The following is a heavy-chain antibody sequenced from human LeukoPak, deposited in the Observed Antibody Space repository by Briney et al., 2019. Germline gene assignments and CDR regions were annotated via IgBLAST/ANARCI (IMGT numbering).Heavy chain of an antibody. D-gene: IGHD6-19*01. CDR3: AREDSSGWYPPCDY. CDR1: GFTFDDYG. Sequence: GGSLRLSCAASGFTFDDYGMSWVRQAPGKGLEWVSGINWNGGSTGYADSVKGRFTISRDNAKNSLYLQMNSLRAEDTALYYCAREDSSGWYPPCDYGGQGTLVTVSS. V-gene: IGHV3-20*04. CDR2: INWNGGST. J-gene: IGHJ4*02.